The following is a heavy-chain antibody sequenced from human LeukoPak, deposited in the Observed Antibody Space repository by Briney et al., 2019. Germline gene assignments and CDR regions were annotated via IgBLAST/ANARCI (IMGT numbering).Heavy chain of an antibody. J-gene: IGHJ4*02. CDR3: ARDARNYYGSGSYYNAFDY. Sequence: SETLSLTCTVSGGSISSYYWSWIRQPPGKGLEWIGYIYYSGSTNYNPSLKSRVTISVDTSKNQFSLKLSSVTAADTAVYYCARDARNYYGSGSYYNAFDYWGQGTLVTVSS. V-gene: IGHV4-59*01. CDR1: GGSISSYY. CDR2: IYYSGST. D-gene: IGHD3-10*01.